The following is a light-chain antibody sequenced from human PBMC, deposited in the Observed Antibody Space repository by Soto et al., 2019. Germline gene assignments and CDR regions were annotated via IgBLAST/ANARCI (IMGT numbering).Light chain of an antibody. V-gene: IGKV3-11*01. J-gene: IGKJ1*01. CDR2: DAS. CDR1: QSVGRD. Sequence: EIVLTQSPASLSLSPGEKATLSCRASQSVGRDLAWYQQKPGQAPRLLIYDASNRATGIPARFSGSGSGTDFTLTISSLETEDFAFYYCQQRFNWWTFGQGTKV. CDR3: QQRFNWWT.